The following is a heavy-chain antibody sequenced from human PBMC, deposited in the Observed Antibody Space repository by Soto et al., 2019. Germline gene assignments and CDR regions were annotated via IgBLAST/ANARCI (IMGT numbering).Heavy chain of an antibody. D-gene: IGHD3-10*01. V-gene: IGHV3-74*01. Sequence: PGGSLRLSCAASGFTLSTSWMHWFRQAPGKGLVWVSRIKRDGSETNYADSVKGRFTVSRDNAKNMLYLQMNGLRAEDTAVYYCARDLVLGSGSCDYWGQGTLVTVSS. CDR3: ARDLVLGSGSCDY. CDR1: GFTLSTSW. CDR2: IKRDGSET. J-gene: IGHJ4*02.